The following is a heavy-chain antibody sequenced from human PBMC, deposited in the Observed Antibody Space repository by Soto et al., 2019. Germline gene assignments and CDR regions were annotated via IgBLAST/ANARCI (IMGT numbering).Heavy chain of an antibody. CDR3: AREDSSGWYYFDY. CDR1: GGTFSSYA. CDR2: IIPIFGTT. D-gene: IGHD6-19*01. Sequence: SVKVSCKASGGTFSSYATSWVRQAPGQGLEWMGGIIPIFGTTNYAQKFQGRVTITADESTSTAYMELSSLRSEDTAVYYCAREDSSGWYYFDYWGQGTLVTVSS. V-gene: IGHV1-69*13. J-gene: IGHJ4*02.